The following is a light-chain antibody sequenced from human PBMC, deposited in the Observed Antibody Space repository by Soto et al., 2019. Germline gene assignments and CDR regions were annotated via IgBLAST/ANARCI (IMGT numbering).Light chain of an antibody. CDR3: QQYNSYSWT. CDR2: DAS. V-gene: IGKV1-5*01. CDR1: QSISSW. Sequence: DIQMTQSPSTLSASVGDRVTITCRASQSISSWLAWYQQKPGKAPKLLIYDASSLESGVPSRFSGSGSGTEFTLTISSLQPVDFATYYCQQYNSYSWTFGQVTKVEIK. J-gene: IGKJ1*01.